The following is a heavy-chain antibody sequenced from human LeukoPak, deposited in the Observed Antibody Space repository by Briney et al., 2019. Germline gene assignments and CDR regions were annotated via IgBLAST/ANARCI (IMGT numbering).Heavy chain of an antibody. CDR1: GFTFDDYA. D-gene: IGHD2-21*02. J-gene: IGHJ4*02. CDR3: AKGSYCGGDCYSSPVDY. V-gene: IGHV3-9*01. CDR2: ISWNSGSI. Sequence: GGSLRLSCAASGFTFDDYAMHWVRQAPGKGLKWVSGISWNSGSIGYADSVKGRFTISRDNAKNSLYLQMNSLRAEDTALYYCAKGSYCGGDCYSSPVDYWGQGTLVTVSS.